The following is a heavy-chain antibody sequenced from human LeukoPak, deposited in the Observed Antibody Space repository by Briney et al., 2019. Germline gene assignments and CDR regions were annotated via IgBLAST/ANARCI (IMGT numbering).Heavy chain of an antibody. J-gene: IGHJ4*02. CDR3: AAQGYYYYDSSGYFDY. CDR2: IVVGSGNT. V-gene: IGHV1-58*01. D-gene: IGHD3-22*01. CDR1: RFTFTSSA. Sequence: ASVKVSYKASRFTFTSSAVQWVRQARGQRLEWLAWIVVGSGNTNYAQKFQERVTITRDMSTSTAYMELSSLRSEDTAVYYCAAQGYYYYDSSGYFDYWGQGTPVTVSS.